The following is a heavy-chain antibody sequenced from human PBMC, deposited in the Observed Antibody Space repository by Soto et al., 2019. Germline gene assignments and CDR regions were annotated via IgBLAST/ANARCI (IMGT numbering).Heavy chain of an antibody. J-gene: IGHJ6*02. CDR2: FDPEDGET. CDR1: GYTLTELS. Sequence: QVQLVQSGAEVKKPGASVKVSCKVSGYTLTELSMHWVRQAPGKGLEWMGGFDPEDGETIYAQKFQGRVTMTEDTSTDTAYMELSSLSSEETAVYYCATPARMIVLVPAATNYYYGMDVWGQGTTVTVSS. D-gene: IGHD2-2*01. V-gene: IGHV1-24*01. CDR3: ATPARMIVLVPAATNYYYGMDV.